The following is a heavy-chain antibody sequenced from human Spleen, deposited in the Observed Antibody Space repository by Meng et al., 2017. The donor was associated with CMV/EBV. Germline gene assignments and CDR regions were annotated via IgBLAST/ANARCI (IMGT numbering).Heavy chain of an antibody. CDR2: ISYDGSNK. CDR3: ARDPGAAGTWWFDP. V-gene: IGHV3-30-3*01. J-gene: IGHJ5*02. D-gene: IGHD6-13*01. Sequence: ASGFTFSSYDMHWVRQAPGKGMEWVAVISYDGSNKYYADSVKGRFTISRDNSKNTLYLQMNSLRAEDTAVYYCARDPGAAGTWWFDPWGQGTLVTVSS. CDR1: GFTFSSYD.